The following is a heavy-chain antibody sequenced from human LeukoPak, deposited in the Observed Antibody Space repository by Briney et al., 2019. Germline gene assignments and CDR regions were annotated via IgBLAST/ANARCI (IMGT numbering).Heavy chain of an antibody. CDR3: AKAGGSYPPYDY. J-gene: IGHJ4*02. CDR1: GFTFSDNS. V-gene: IGHV3-23*01. CDR2: ISGSGGST. D-gene: IGHD3-16*01. Sequence: PGGSLRLSCAASGFTFSDNSMNWVRQAPGKGLEWVSAISGSGGSTYYADSVKGRFTISRDNSKNTVFLQMNSLRAEDTAVYYCAKAGGSYPPYDYWGQGALVTVSP.